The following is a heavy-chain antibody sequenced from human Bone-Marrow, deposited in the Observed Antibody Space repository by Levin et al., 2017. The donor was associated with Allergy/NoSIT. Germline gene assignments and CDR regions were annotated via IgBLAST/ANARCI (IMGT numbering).Heavy chain of an antibody. Sequence: PSEPLSLTCTVSGASISSFYWSWIRQPPGKGLEWIGYIYYSGSTNYSPSLKSRVSMSADMSRNQVYLTMSSVTAADTAVYYCARQAVPAAMNGFDSWGQGTLVTVSS. CDR2: IYYSGST. D-gene: IGHD2-2*01. CDR1: GASISSFY. J-gene: IGHJ5*01. CDR3: ARQAVPAAMNGFDS. V-gene: IGHV4-59*08.